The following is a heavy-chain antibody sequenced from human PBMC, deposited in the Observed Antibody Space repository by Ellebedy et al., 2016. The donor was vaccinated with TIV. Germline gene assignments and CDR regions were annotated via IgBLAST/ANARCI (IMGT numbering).Heavy chain of an antibody. CDR3: ARDGYSYGGRYFGY. V-gene: IGHV4-59*12. J-gene: IGHJ4*02. D-gene: IGHD5-18*01. Sequence: GSLRLSCTVSGGSISSYYWSWIRQPPGKGLEWIGYIYDTGSTNYNPSLKSRVSVSVDTSKNQFSLKLSSVTAADTAVYYCARDGYSYGGRYFGYWGQGTLVTVSS. CDR2: IYDTGST. CDR1: GGSISSYY.